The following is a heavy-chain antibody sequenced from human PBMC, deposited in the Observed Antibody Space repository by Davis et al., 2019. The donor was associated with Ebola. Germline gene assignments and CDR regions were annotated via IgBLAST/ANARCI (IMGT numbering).Heavy chain of an antibody. D-gene: IGHD3-3*01. CDR2: IYYSGST. CDR1: GGPISSGDYY. Sequence: MPSETLSLTCSVSGGPISSGDYYWSWIRQPPGKGLEWIGYIYYSGSTYYNPSLKSRVTISVDTSKNQFSLKLSSVTAADTAVYYCARQVTIFGVVIMADAFDIWGQGTMVTVSS. V-gene: IGHV4-39*01. J-gene: IGHJ3*02. CDR3: ARQVTIFGVVIMADAFDI.